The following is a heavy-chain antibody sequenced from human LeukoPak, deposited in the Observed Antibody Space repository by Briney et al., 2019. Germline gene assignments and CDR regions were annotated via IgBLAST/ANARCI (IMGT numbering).Heavy chain of an antibody. V-gene: IGHV1-2*02. J-gene: IGHJ5*02. CDR3: ARDQVQLEREDWFDP. D-gene: IGHD1-1*01. Sequence: CASVKVSCKAFGYTFTGYYMHWLRQAPGQGLEWMGWINPNSGGTNYAQKFQGRVTMTRDTSISTAYMELSRLRSDDTAVYYCARDQVQLEREDWFDPWGQGTLVTVSS. CDR1: GYTFTGYY. CDR2: INPNSGGT.